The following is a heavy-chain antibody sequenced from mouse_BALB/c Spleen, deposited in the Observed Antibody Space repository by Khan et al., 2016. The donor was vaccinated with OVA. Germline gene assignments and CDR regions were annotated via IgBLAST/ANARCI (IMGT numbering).Heavy chain of an antibody. Sequence: QIQLVQSGPELKKPGETVKISCKASGYTFTNYGMNWVKQSPGKALKWMGWINTYTGEPTYADDFKGRFAFSLETSASTAYLQINNLKNEDAATYFCARPPYFSYTLDHWGQGTSVTVSS. CDR1: GYTFTNYG. D-gene: IGHD2-10*01. CDR3: ARPPYFSYTLDH. V-gene: IGHV9-3-1*01. J-gene: IGHJ4*01. CDR2: INTYTGEP.